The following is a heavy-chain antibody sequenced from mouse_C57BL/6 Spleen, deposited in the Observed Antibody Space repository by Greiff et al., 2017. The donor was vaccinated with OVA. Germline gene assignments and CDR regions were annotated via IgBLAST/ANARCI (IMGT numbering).Heavy chain of an antibody. V-gene: IGHV2-2*01. J-gene: IGHJ3*01. Sequence: VHLVESGPGLAQPSQSLSITCTVSGFSLTSYGVHWVRQSPGKGLEWLGVIWRGGGTDYNAAFISRLSISKDNAKSQVFFKMNSQQADDTAIDYCARRDYDYGFAYWGQGTLVTVSA. CDR1: GFSLTSYG. D-gene: IGHD2-4*01. CDR3: ARRDYDYGFAY. CDR2: IWRGGGT.